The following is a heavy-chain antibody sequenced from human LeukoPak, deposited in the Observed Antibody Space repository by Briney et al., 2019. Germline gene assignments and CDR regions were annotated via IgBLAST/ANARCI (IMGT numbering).Heavy chain of an antibody. CDR3: ATGEYYYDSSGYYYDCGMDV. V-gene: IGHV4-34*01. J-gene: IGHJ6*02. Sequence: PSETLSLTCAVYGGSFSGYYWSWIRQPPEKGLEWIGEINHSGSTNYNPSLKSRVTISVDTSKNQFSLKLSSVTAADTAVYYCATGEYYYDSSGYYYDCGMDVWGQGTTVTVSS. CDR1: GGSFSGYY. CDR2: INHSGST. D-gene: IGHD3-22*01.